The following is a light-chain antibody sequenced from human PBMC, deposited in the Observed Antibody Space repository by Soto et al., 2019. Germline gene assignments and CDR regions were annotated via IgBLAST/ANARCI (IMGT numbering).Light chain of an antibody. CDR3: QQRSNWLPLT. CDR2: DAS. J-gene: IGKJ4*01. CDR1: QSVSSY. Sequence: EIVLTQSPATLSLSPGERATLSCRASQSVSSYLAWYQQKPGQAPRLLIYDASNRATGIPARFSGSGSGTDFTLTISSLEPEDFAVYSCQQRSNWLPLTFGGEIKVDIK. V-gene: IGKV3-11*01.